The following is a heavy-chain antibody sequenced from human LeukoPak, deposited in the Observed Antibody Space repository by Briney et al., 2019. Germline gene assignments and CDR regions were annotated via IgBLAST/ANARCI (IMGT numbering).Heavy chain of an antibody. J-gene: IGHJ4*02. CDR3: AKGPYSSGWYGPSRFDY. Sequence: PGGSLRLSCAASGFTFTNYAMSRVPPAPGKGLEWVSAISGSGGSTYYADSVKGPITICRDNSKNTLYLQMNSLRAEDTAVYYCAKGPYSSGWYGPSRFDYWGQGTLVTVSS. V-gene: IGHV3-23*01. D-gene: IGHD6-19*01. CDR2: ISGSGGST. CDR1: GFTFTNYA.